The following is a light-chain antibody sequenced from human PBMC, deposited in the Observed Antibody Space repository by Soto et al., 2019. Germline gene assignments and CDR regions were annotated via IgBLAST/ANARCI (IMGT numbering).Light chain of an antibody. V-gene: IGLV1-40*01. J-gene: IGLJ2*01. Sequence: QPVLTQPPSVSGAPGQRIIISCTGSSSNIGAGFDVHWYQHLPGTAPKLLVYDNDNRPSGLPARFSDSRSGTSASLAITSLQADDEADYYCQSYDNSLNGVVFGGGTQLTVL. CDR3: QSYDNSLNGVV. CDR1: SSNIGAGFD. CDR2: DND.